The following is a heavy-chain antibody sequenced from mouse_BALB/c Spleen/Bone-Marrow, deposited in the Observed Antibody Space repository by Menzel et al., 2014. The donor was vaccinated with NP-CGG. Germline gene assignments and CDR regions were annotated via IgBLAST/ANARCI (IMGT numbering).Heavy chain of an antibody. J-gene: IGHJ2*01. CDR3: ARIYYGNYVNY. Sequence: EVQRVESGGDLVKPGGTLKLSCAASGFTFSSYGMSWVRQTPDKRLEWVATISSGGNYTYYPDSVKGRFTISGENVKNTLYLQMSSLKSEDTAMYYCARIYYGNYVNYWGQGTTLTVSS. CDR2: ISSGGNYT. D-gene: IGHD2-1*01. V-gene: IGHV5-6*01. CDR1: GFTFSSYG.